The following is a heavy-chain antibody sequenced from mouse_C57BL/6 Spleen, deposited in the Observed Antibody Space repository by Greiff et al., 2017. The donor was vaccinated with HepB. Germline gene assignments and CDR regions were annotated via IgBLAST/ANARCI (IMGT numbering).Heavy chain of an antibody. Sequence: ASGPGLVAPSQSLSITCTVSGSPLTSYAISWVRQPPGMGLEWLGVIWTGGGTNYNSALKSRLSISKDNSKSQVFLKMNSLQTDDTARYYCARGDSSGYWFAYWGQGTLVTVSA. CDR2: IWTGGGT. CDR1: GSPLTSYA. CDR3: ARGDSSGYWFAY. V-gene: IGHV2-9-1*01. J-gene: IGHJ3*01. D-gene: IGHD3-2*02.